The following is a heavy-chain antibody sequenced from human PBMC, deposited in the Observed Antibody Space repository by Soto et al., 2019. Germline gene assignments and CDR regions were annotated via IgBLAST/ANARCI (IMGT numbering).Heavy chain of an antibody. CDR1: GGSISSGDYY. J-gene: IGHJ4*02. V-gene: IGHV4-30-4*01. CDR3: ARCLGYSGNATDFDY. Sequence: QVQLQASGPGLVKPSQTLSLTCTVSGGSISSGDYYWSWIRQPPGKGLEWIGYIYYSGSTYYNPSVQSRVTISVDPSKNQFSLKLSSVTAAATAVYYCARCLGYSGNATDFDYWGQGTLVTVSS. CDR2: IYYSGST. D-gene: IGHD5-12*01.